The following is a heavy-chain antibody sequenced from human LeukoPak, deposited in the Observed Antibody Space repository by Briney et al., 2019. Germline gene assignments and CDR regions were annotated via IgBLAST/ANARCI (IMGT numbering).Heavy chain of an antibody. Sequence: ASVTVSFKSSVYTFTGYYMHWVRQAPGQGREWMGGIDPNSGATNYAQKFQGRATMTWDTPISTAYMELSRLRSDDTAVYYCAPGGRITFGGEPAYYFDYWGQGTLVTVSS. D-gene: IGHD3-16*01. CDR3: APGGRITFGGEPAYYFDY. CDR1: VYTFTGYY. V-gene: IGHV1-2*02. J-gene: IGHJ4*02. CDR2: IDPNSGAT.